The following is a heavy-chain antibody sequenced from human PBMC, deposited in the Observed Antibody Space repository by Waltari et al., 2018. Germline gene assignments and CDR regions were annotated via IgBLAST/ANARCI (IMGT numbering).Heavy chain of an antibody. J-gene: IGHJ6*02. V-gene: IGHV3-23*01. Sequence: EVQLLESGGGLVQPGGSLRLSCAASGFTFSSYAMSWARQAPGKGLEWVSAISGSGGSTYYADSVKGRFTSSRDNSKNTLYLQMNSLRAEDTAVYYCAKVFYGDYVDGMDVWGQGTTVTVSS. D-gene: IGHD4-17*01. CDR3: AKVFYGDYVDGMDV. CDR2: ISGSGGST. CDR1: GFTFSSYA.